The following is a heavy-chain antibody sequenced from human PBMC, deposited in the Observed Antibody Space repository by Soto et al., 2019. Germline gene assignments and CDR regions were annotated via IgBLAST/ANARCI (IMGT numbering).Heavy chain of an antibody. V-gene: IGHV3-7*01. CDR3: VSSNIVGRPG. CDR1: GFSFRTFW. CDR2: INQDESEK. D-gene: IGHD6-6*01. J-gene: IGHJ3*01. Sequence: QLVESGGGLVQPGGSLRLSCAASGFSFRTFWMAWVRQAPGKGLEWVANINQDESEKHYVDSVKGRSTISRDNAKSQLYLQMNSLRGEETAVYYCVSSNIVGRPGGGQGTMVTVSS.